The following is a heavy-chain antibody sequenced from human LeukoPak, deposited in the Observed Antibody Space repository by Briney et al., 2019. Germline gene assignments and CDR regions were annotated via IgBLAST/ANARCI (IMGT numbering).Heavy chain of an antibody. J-gene: IGHJ4*02. CDR2: IYYSGST. Sequence: SETLSLTCTVSGGSLSSSSYYWRWLRQPPGRGLEWIGYIYYSGSTNYNPSLKSRVTISVDTSKNQFSLKLSSVTAADTAVYYCARNNADSSGYYANFDYWGQGTLVTVSS. D-gene: IGHD3-22*01. V-gene: IGHV4-61*01. CDR1: GGSLSSSSYY. CDR3: ARNNADSSGYYANFDY.